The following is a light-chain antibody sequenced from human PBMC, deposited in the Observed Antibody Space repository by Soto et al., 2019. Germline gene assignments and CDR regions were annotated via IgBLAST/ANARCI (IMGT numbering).Light chain of an antibody. V-gene: IGLV1-51*01. J-gene: IGLJ1*01. CDR3: QSDDSSLNSYV. CDR2: DDD. CDR1: SSNIGGNS. Sequence: QSVLTQPPSVSAAPGQKVTISCSGSSSNIGGNSVSWYQQLPGTAPKLLIYDDDKRPSGIPDRFSGSKSGTSATLGITGFQTGDEADYYCQSDDSSLNSYVFGTGTKVTVL.